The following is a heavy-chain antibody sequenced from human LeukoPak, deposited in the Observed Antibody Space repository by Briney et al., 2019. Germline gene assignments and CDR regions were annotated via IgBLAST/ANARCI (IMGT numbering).Heavy chain of an antibody. CDR1: GFTFSSYA. V-gene: IGHV3-23*01. Sequence: GGSLRLSCAASGFTFSSYAMSWVRQAPGKGLEWVSGISGSGDNTYYADSVKGRFTISRDNSKNTLYLQMNSLRAEDTAVYYCAKDQGSSWYLDYWGQGTLVTVSS. CDR2: ISGSGDNT. D-gene: IGHD6-13*01. J-gene: IGHJ4*02. CDR3: AKDQGSSWYLDY.